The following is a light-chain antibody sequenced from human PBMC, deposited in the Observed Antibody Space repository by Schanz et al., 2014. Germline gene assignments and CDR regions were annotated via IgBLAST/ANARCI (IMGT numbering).Light chain of an antibody. V-gene: IGKV1-5*01. Sequence: MTQSPATLSASVTDRVTITCRASQSISSWLARYQQKPGKAPKLLIYDASNLQSEVPSRFSGSGSGTHFTLTINSLQAEDVAVYYCQQYYDTPYTFGQGTRLEIK. J-gene: IGKJ2*01. CDR1: QSISSW. CDR2: DAS. CDR3: QQYYDTPYT.